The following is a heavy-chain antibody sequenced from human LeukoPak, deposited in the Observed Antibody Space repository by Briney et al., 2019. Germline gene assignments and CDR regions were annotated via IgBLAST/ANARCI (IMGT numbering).Heavy chain of an antibody. Sequence: PGGSLRLSCAASGFTFSSYAMSWVRQAPGKGLEWVSAISGSGGSTYYADSVEGRFTISRDNSKNTLYLQMNSLRAEDTAVYYCAKYESIVVVVAAVDYWGQGTLATVSS. J-gene: IGHJ4*02. CDR1: GFTFSSYA. V-gene: IGHV3-23*01. CDR3: AKYESIVVVVAAVDY. D-gene: IGHD2-15*01. CDR2: ISGSGGST.